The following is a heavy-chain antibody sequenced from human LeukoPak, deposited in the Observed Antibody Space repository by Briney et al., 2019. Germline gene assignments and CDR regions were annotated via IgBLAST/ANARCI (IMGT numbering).Heavy chain of an antibody. Sequence: GESLKISCKGSGYSFTSYWIGWLRQMPGKGLEWMGRIDPSDSYTNYSPSFQGHVTISADKSISTAYLQWSSLKASDTAMYYCARTYYYDSSGYEDYWGQGTLVTVSS. J-gene: IGHJ4*02. CDR2: IDPSDSYT. CDR1: GYSFTSYW. V-gene: IGHV5-10-1*01. CDR3: ARTYYYDSSGYEDY. D-gene: IGHD3-22*01.